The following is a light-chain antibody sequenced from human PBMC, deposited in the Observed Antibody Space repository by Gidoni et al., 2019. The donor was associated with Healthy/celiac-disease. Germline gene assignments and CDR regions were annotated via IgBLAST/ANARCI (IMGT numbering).Light chain of an antibody. CDR3: CSYAGSYTYVV. V-gene: IGLV2-11*01. Sequence: QSALTQPRSVSGSPGPSVTISCTGTSSDVGGYNYVSWYQQHPGKAPKLMIYDVSKRPSGVHDRFSGSKSGNTASLTISGLQAEDEADYYCCSYAGSYTYVVFGGGTKLTVL. CDR2: DVS. CDR1: SSDVGGYNY. J-gene: IGLJ2*01.